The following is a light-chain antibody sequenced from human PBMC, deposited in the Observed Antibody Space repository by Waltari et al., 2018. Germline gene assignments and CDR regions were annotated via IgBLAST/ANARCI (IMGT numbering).Light chain of an antibody. CDR2: EGS. CDR1: SREVGSYNL. Sequence: QSALTQPASVSGSPGQSITISCTGTSREVGSYNLVSWYQQHPGKATKLMIYEGSKRPSGVSNRFSGSKSGNTASLTISGLQAEDEADYYCCSYAGSSTWVFGGGTKLTVL. V-gene: IGLV2-23*01. J-gene: IGLJ3*02. CDR3: CSYAGSSTWV.